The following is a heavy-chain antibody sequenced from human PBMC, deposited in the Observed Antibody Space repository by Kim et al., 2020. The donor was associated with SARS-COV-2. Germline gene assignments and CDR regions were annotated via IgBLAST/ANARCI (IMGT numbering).Heavy chain of an antibody. CDR1: GYTFTSYA. D-gene: IGHD6-19*01. CDR3: AFGVFSGWYGAFDI. V-gene: IGHV1-3*01. Sequence: ASVKVSCKASGYTFTSYAMHWVRQAPGQRLEWMGWINAGNGNTKYSQKFQGRVTITRDTSASTAYMELSSLRSEDTAVYYCAFGVFSGWYGAFDIWGQGTMVTVSS. CDR2: INAGNGNT. J-gene: IGHJ3*02.